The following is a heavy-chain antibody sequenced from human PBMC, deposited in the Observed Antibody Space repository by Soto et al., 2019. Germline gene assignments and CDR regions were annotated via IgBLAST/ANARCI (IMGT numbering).Heavy chain of an antibody. D-gene: IGHD2-15*01. J-gene: IGHJ4*02. Sequence: ASVKVSCKASGYTFTSYGISWVRQAPGQGLEWMGWISAYNGNTNYAQKLQGRVTMTTDTSTSTAYMELRSLRSDDTAVYYCARDIVVVVAATFGPFDYWGQGTLVTVSS. CDR1: GYTFTSYG. V-gene: IGHV1-18*01. CDR3: ARDIVVVVAATFGPFDY. CDR2: ISAYNGNT.